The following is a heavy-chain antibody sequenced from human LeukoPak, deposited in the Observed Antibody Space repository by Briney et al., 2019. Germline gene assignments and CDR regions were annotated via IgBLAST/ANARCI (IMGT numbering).Heavy chain of an antibody. CDR2: ISGSCGST. V-gene: IGHV3-23*01. Sequence: GGSLRLSCAASGFTFSSYGMSWVRQAPGKGLEWVSAISGSCGSTYYADSVKGRFTISRDNAKNTLYLQMNSLTADDTAVYYCAKSPDQISVAGLDYWGQGTLVTVSS. J-gene: IGHJ4*02. CDR1: GFTFSSYG. D-gene: IGHD6-19*01. CDR3: AKSPDQISVAGLDY.